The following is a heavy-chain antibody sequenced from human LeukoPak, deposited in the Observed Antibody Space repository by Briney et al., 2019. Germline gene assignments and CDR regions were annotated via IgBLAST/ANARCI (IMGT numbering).Heavy chain of an antibody. CDR3: ALDSGPYYFDY. D-gene: IGHD3/OR15-3a*01. CDR2: IYSGGST. CDR1: GFTVSSNY. J-gene: IGHJ4*02. Sequence: PGGSLRLSCAASGFTVSSNYMSWVRQAPGKGLEWVSVIYSGGSTYYADSVKGRFIISRDNSKNTLYLQMNSLRAEDTAVYYCALDSGPYYFDYWGQGTLVTVSS. V-gene: IGHV3-53*01.